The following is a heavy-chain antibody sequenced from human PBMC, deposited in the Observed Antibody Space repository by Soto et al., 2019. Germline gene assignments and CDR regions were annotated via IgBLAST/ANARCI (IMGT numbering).Heavy chain of an antibody. D-gene: IGHD2-15*01. CDR2: IKQDGSEK. V-gene: IGHV3-7*01. Sequence: GGSLRLSCAASGFTFSSYWMSWVRQAPGEGLEWVANIKQDGSEKYYVDSVKGRFTISRDNAKNSLYLQMNSLRAEDTAVYYCARARGGAGNAFDIWGQGTMVTVSS. J-gene: IGHJ3*02. CDR1: GFTFSSYW. CDR3: ARARGGAGNAFDI.